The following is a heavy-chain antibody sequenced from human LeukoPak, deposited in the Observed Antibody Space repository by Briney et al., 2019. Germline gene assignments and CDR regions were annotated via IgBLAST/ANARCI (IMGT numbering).Heavy chain of an antibody. CDR3: AASTYGSGSYVGFDS. Sequence: GESLRISCQGSGYSFTNYWIGWVRQMSGKGLGWMGIIYPGDSDTSYGPSFQGQVTISADKSINTLSLQWSSLKASDTAMYYCAASTYGSGSYVGFDSWGQGTLLTVSS. CDR1: GYSFTNYW. D-gene: IGHD3-10*01. V-gene: IGHV5-51*01. CDR2: IYPGDSDT. J-gene: IGHJ4*02.